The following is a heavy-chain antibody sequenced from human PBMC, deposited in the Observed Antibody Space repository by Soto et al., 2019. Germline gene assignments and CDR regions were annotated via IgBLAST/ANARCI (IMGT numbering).Heavy chain of an antibody. Sequence: EVQVLESGGGLVQPGGSLRLSCAASGFTVSNYAMSWVRQAPGKGLEWVSTIHGGDDYTHYTDSVKGRFTISRDNSRNTLFLQMNSLRAEDTAVYYCAKSRGSGSYTNWNFDVWGRGTLVTVFS. CDR1: GFTVSNYA. V-gene: IGHV3-23*01. CDR2: IHGGDDYT. D-gene: IGHD1-26*01. J-gene: IGHJ2*01. CDR3: AKSRGSGSYTNWNFDV.